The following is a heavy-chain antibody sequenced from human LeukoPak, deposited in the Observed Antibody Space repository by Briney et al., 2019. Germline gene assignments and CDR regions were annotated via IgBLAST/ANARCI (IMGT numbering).Heavy chain of an antibody. D-gene: IGHD3-9*01. V-gene: IGHV3-23*01. Sequence: GGSLRLSYAGSGFIFRNYAMSWVRQAPGMGLEWVSAISGSGVGTNYADSVKGRFTISRDNSKNTLYLQMNSLRAEDTAVYYCAKNGRDDHDKYFFDFWGRGTQVTVSS. CDR1: GFIFRNYA. CDR2: ISGSGVGT. J-gene: IGHJ4*02. CDR3: AKNGRDDHDKYFFDF.